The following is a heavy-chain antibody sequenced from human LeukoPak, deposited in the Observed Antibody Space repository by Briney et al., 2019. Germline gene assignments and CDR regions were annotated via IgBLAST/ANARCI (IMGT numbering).Heavy chain of an antibody. J-gene: IGHJ4*02. CDR3: QSRFLEWLLDY. CDR1: GGSISNNNYF. CDR2: IYDSGST. Sequence: SETLSLTCTVSGGSISNNNYFWGWIRQPPGKGLEWIGSIYDSGSTYYNPSLKSRVTISVDTSKNQFSLKLNSVTAADTAMYYCQSRFLEWLLDYWGQGTLVTVSS. V-gene: IGHV4-39*01. D-gene: IGHD3-3*01.